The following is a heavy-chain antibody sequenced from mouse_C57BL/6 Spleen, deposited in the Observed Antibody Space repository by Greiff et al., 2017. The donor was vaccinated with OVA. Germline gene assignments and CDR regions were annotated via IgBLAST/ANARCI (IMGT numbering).Heavy chain of an antibody. CDR1: GYTFTDYY. Sequence: VQLQQSGPELVKPGASVKISCKASGYTFTDYYMNWVKQSHGKSLEWIGDINPNNGGTSYNQKFKGKATLTVDKSSSTAYMELRSLTSEDSAVYDCARRTTVVAKYFDVWGTGTTVTVSS. CDR3: ARRTTVVAKYFDV. D-gene: IGHD1-1*01. CDR2: INPNNGGT. V-gene: IGHV1-26*01. J-gene: IGHJ1*03.